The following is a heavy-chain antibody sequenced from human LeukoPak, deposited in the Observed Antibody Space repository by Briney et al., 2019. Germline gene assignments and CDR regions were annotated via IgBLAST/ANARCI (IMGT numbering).Heavy chain of an antibody. V-gene: IGHV3-48*03. Sequence: GGSLRLSCAASGFTFSSYEMNWVRQAPGKGLEWLSYISSRGNTIYHADSVKGRFSISRDNAKNSLFLRMNSPRAEDTALYYCARDLSESQDAFDVWGQGTMVTVSS. D-gene: IGHD1-26*01. J-gene: IGHJ3*01. CDR1: GFTFSSYE. CDR3: ARDLSESQDAFDV. CDR2: ISSRGNTI.